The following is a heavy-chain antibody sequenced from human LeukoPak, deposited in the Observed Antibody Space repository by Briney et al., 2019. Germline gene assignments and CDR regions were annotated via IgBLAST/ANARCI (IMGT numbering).Heavy chain of an antibody. J-gene: IGHJ4*02. CDR3: ASVRRYCSGGSCYDFDY. D-gene: IGHD2-15*01. CDR2: IYYSGST. Sequence: SETLSLTCSVSGGSISRGDDYGRWIRQPPGEGLEWYGYIYYSGSTYYNPSLTSRVTISVDTSKNKFSLKLSPVTAADTAVYYCASVRRYCSGGSCYDFDYWGQGTLVTVSS. V-gene: IGHV4-30-4*01. CDR1: GGSISRGDDY.